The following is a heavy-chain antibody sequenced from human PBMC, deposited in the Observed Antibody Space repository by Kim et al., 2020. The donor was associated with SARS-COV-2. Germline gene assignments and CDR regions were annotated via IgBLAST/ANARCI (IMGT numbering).Heavy chain of an antibody. CDR3: ARDASHYFGSGSYRVGGFDP. V-gene: IGHV7-4-1*02. CDR2: INTNTGNP. CDR1: GYTFTSYA. Sequence: ASVKVSCKASGYTFTSYAMNWVRQAPGQGLEWMGWINTNTGNPTYAQGFTGRFVFSLDTSVSTAYLQISSLKAEDTAVYYCARDASHYFGSGSYRVGGFDPWGQGTLVTVSS. J-gene: IGHJ5*02. D-gene: IGHD3-10*01.